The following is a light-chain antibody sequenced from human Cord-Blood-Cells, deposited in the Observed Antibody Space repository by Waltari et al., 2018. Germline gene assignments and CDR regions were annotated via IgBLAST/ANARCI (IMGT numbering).Light chain of an antibody. CDR3: QQYGSSPPYT. V-gene: IGKV3-20*01. CDR2: GAS. J-gene: IGKJ2*01. Sequence: IVLTQSPGTLSLSPGERATISCRASQSVSSSYLAWYQQKPGQAPRLLIYGASSRATGIPDRFSGSGSGTDFTLTISRLEAEDFAVYYCQQYGSSPPYTFGQGTKLEIK. CDR1: QSVSSSY.